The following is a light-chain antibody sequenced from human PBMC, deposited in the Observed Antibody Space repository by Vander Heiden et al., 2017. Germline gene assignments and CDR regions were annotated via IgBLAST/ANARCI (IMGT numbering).Light chain of an antibody. V-gene: IGKV1-39*01. J-gene: IGKJ1*01. Sequence: DVQMTQSPPSLLATVGDRVTITCRSSQSIRNFLHWYQQKPGKAPQLLIFLASSLQSGVPSRFRGSGSGTEFTLIISTLQPEDFATYYCNQSYPRPQTFGQGTKVEMK. CDR1: QSIRNF. CDR2: LAS. CDR3: NQSYPRPQT.